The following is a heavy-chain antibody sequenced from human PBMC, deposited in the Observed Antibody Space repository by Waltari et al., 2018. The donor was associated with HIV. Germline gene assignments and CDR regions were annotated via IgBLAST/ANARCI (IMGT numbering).Heavy chain of an antibody. D-gene: IGHD2-2*02. V-gene: IGHV4-39*01. CDR2: IYYSGTT. CDR1: GGSMSSRNYY. J-gene: IGHJ5*02. Sequence: QLQLQESGPGLVKPPETLSLTCYVSGGSMSSRNYYWGWFRQPPGKGLEWIGSIYYSGTTYYNPSLKSRVTIFVDTSKNQFSLKVTSVTGADTAVYYCARSQAIGNWFDPWGQGSLVTVSS. CDR3: ARSQAIGNWFDP.